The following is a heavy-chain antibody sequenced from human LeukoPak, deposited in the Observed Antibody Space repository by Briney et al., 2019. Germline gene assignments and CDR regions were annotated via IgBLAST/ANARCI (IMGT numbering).Heavy chain of an antibody. Sequence: PGGSLRLSCAASGITFSGYGTHWIRQAPGKGLEWVAFISYDGVNKFYADPVKGRFTISSDSSKNILFLQMNSLRADDTAVYYCARGNYSNGWYYFDYWGQGALVTVSS. D-gene: IGHD6-19*01. V-gene: IGHV3-33*01. CDR2: ISYDGVNK. CDR3: ARGNYSNGWYYFDY. J-gene: IGHJ4*02. CDR1: GITFSGYG.